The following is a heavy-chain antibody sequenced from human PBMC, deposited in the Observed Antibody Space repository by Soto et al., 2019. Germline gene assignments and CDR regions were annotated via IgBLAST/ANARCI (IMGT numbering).Heavy chain of an antibody. CDR1: GGCISNGGYD. Sequence: SESLSLTWTVAGGCISNGGYDWSWIRRHPGKGLEFIGYIYNTGGTTYNPSLRIRITISLDTSENLFSLRLRSVTAAATAMYYCARVNYYASYGYRDGLYYFGYWGKGALVTVSS. D-gene: IGHD3-22*01. V-gene: IGHV4-31*02. CDR2: IYNTGGT. CDR3: ARVNYYASYGYRDGLYYFGY. J-gene: IGHJ4*02.